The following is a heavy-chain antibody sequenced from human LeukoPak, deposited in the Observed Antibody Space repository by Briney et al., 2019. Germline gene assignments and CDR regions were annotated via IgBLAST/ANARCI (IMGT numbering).Heavy chain of an antibody. CDR2: IFQDGNT. D-gene: IGHD2-8*01. CDR3: ARRYCNSGICYFYDY. Sequence: SETLSLTCADSSGNSWDWIRQAPGKGLEWIGSIFQDGNTYYNPSLKSRVTISVDTSKKQFSLKLISVTATDTAVYYCARRYCNSGICYFYDYWGQGTLVTVSS. V-gene: IGHV4-38-2*01. J-gene: IGHJ4*02. CDR1: SGNS.